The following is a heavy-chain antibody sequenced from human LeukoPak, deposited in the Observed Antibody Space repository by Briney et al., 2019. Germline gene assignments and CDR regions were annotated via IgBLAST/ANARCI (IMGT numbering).Heavy chain of an antibody. CDR2: ISYDGSNK. Sequence: TGGSLRLSCAASGFTFSSYAMHWVRQAPGKGLEWVAVISYDGSNKYYADSVKGRFTISRDNSKNTLYLQMNSLRAEDTAVYYCVQSGSFLRDYYYGMDVWGQGTTVTVSS. V-gene: IGHV3-30-3*01. J-gene: IGHJ6*02. CDR3: VQSGSFLRDYYYGMDV. CDR1: GFTFSSYA. D-gene: IGHD1-26*01.